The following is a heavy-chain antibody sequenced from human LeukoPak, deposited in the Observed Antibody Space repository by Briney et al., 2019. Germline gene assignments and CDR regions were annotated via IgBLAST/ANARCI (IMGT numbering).Heavy chain of an antibody. Sequence: GGSLRLSCAASGFTFDDYGMSWVRQAPGKGLEWVSGINWNGGSTGYADSVKGRFTISRDNAKNSLYLQMNSLRAEVTALYYCARAGTYYDSSGYFGRFGFDPWGQGTLVTVSS. CDR1: GFTFDDYG. V-gene: IGHV3-20*04. D-gene: IGHD3-22*01. CDR3: ARAGTYYDSSGYFGRFGFDP. J-gene: IGHJ5*02. CDR2: INWNGGST.